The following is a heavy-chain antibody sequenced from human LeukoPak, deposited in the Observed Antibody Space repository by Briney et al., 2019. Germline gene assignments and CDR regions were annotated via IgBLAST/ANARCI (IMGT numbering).Heavy chain of an antibody. V-gene: IGHV4-34*01. J-gene: IGHJ5*02. D-gene: IGHD3-16*01. CDR1: GGSFSGYY. Sequence: PSETLSLTCAVYGGSFSGYYWSWIRQPPGKGLEWIGEINHSGSTNYNPSLKSRVTISVDTSKNQFSLKLSSVTAADTAVYYCARSRSRLGEFDHWGQGTLVTVSS. CDR2: INHSGST. CDR3: ARSRSRLGEFDH.